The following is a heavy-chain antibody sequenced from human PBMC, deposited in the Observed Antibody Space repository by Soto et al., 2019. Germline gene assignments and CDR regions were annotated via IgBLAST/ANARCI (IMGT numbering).Heavy chain of an antibody. J-gene: IGHJ4*02. CDR3: ETDVNWLTI. CDR1: GLTFSSHY. D-gene: IGHD6-19*01. Sequence: EVQLVESGGGLVQPGGSLRLSCAVSGLTFSSHYMNWVRQAPGEGLEWVASIKPDGSESYYVDSVEGRFTLSRDNAKNSMDLEMNSLRADDTAVYYCETDVNWLTIWGQGTLVTVAS. V-gene: IGHV3-7*01. CDR2: IKPDGSES.